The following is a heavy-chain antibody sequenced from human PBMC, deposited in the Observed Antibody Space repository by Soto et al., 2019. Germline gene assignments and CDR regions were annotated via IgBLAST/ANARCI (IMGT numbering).Heavy chain of an antibody. CDR1: GGSISSYY. Sequence: SETLSLTFTVSGGSISSYYWSWIRQPPGKGLEWIGYIYYSGSTNYNPSLKSRVTISVDTSKNQFSLKLSSVTAADTAVYYCARDLKRWDNWFDPWGQGTLVTVSS. V-gene: IGHV4-59*01. D-gene: IGHD3-16*01. J-gene: IGHJ5*02. CDR3: ARDLKRWDNWFDP. CDR2: IYYSGST.